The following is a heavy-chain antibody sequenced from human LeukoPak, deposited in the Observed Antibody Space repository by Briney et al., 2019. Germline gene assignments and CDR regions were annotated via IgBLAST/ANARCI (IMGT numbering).Heavy chain of an antibody. V-gene: IGHV1-69*13. CDR2: IIPIFGTA. J-gene: IGHJ4*02. D-gene: IGHD6-6*01. CDR1: GYDFPTYD. CDR3: ARGYLSSSSAVDY. Sequence: EASVKVSCKASGYDFPTYDISWVRQAPGQGLEWMGGIIPIFGTANYAQKFQGRVTITADESTSTAYMELSSLRSEDTAVYYCARGYLSSSSAVDYWGQGTLVTVSS.